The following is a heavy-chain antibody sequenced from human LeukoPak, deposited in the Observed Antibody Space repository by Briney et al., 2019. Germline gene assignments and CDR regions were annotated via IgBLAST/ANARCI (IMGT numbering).Heavy chain of an antibody. V-gene: IGHV4-39*07. J-gene: IGHJ4*02. CDR2: IYYSGST. D-gene: IGHD3-9*01. CDR1: GGSISSSSYY. Sequence: SETLSLTCTVSGGSISSSSYYWGWIRQPPGKGLEWIGSIYYSGSTYYNPSLKSRVTISVDTSKNQFSLKLSSVTAADTAVYYCARGLKVDIGYFDWSNRYYFDYWGQGTLVTVSS. CDR3: ARGLKVDIGYFDWSNRYYFDY.